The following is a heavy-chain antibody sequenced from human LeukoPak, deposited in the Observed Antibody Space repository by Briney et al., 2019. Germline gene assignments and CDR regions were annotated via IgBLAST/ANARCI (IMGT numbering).Heavy chain of an antibody. J-gene: IGHJ3*02. CDR2: ISSSGTYT. Sequence: GGSLRLSCAASGFSFSDYYMTWIRQAPGKGLEWVSYISSSGTYTNYADSVKGRLTISRDNAKNSLYLQMNSLRDEDTAVYYCARDGSIQGVVSLLDAFDIWGQGTTVTVSS. CDR1: GFSFSDYY. CDR3: ARDGSIQGVVSLLDAFDI. V-gene: IGHV3-11*06. D-gene: IGHD3-3*01.